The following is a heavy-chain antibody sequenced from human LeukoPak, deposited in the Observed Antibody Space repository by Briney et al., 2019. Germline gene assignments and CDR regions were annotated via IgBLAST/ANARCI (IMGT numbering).Heavy chain of an antibody. J-gene: IGHJ5*02. CDR3: AREALLQAVTPDWFDP. CDR1: GGSISSSSYY. D-gene: IGHD4-17*01. Sequence: SETLSLTCTVSGGSISSSSYYWGWIRQPPGKGLEWIGSIFYSGNTYYNPSLKSRATISVDTSKNQFSLKLNSVIAADTAIYYCAREALLQAVTPDWFDPWGQGTLVTVSS. CDR2: IFYSGNT. V-gene: IGHV4-39*07.